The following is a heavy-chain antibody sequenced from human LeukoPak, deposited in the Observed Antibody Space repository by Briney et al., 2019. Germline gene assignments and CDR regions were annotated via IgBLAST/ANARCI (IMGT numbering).Heavy chain of an antibody. CDR2: IRYDGSNK. J-gene: IGHJ4*02. CDR3: AKEHSGSLYGREYFDY. D-gene: IGHD6-13*01. V-gene: IGHV3-30*02. CDR1: GFTFSSYG. Sequence: GGSLRLSCAASGFTFSSYGMHWVRQAPGKGLEWVAFIRYDGSNKYYADSVKGRFTISRDTTKNTLYLQMNSLRAEDTAVYYGAKEHSGSLYGREYFDYWGQGTLVTVSS.